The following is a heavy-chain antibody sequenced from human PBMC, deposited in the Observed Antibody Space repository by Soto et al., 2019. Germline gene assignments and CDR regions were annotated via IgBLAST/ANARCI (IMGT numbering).Heavy chain of an antibody. CDR1: GFTFSSYS. CDR3: ARADDYGGNVPDP. CDR2: ISSSSSYI. Sequence: GGSLRLSCAASGFTFSSYSMNWVRQAPGKGLEWVSSISSSSSYIYYADSVKGRFTISRDNAKNSLYLQMNSLRAEDTAVYYCARADDYGGNVPDPWGQGTLVTVSS. J-gene: IGHJ5*02. V-gene: IGHV3-21*01. D-gene: IGHD4-17*01.